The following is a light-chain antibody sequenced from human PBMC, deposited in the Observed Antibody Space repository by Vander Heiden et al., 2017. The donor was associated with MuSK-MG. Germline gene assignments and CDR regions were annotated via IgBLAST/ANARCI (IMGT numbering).Light chain of an antibody. CDR2: DVS. J-gene: IGLJ1*01. CDR3: SSYTSSSSYV. Sequence: SALTQPASVSGSPGQSITISCTGTSSAVGVYNYVSWYQQHPGKAPKLMIYDVSNRPSGVANRFSGSKAGNTASLTIAGLQAEDEADYYCSSYTSSSSYVFGTGTKVTVL. V-gene: IGLV2-14*01. CDR1: SSAVGVYNY.